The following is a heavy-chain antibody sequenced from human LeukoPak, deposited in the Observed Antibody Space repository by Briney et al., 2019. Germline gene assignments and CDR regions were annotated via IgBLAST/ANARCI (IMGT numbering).Heavy chain of an antibody. CDR3: AKQLGYCSDGSCYFPY. D-gene: IGHD2-15*01. V-gene: IGHV4-59*01. CDR1: GGSISNYY. Sequence: SETLSLTCTVSGGSISNYYWTWIRQPPGKRLEWIGYFYYGGSTSYNPSLKSRVTISVDSTKDQFSLKLSSVTAADTAVYYCAKQLGYCSDGSCYFPYWGQGTLVTVSS. J-gene: IGHJ4*02. CDR2: FYYGGST.